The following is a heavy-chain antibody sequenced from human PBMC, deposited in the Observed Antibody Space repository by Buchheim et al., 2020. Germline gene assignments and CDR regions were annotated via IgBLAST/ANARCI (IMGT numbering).Heavy chain of an antibody. CDR1: GFNFNGYA. D-gene: IGHD6-13*01. CDR2: ISNIGGST. CDR3: AKGSQTASGILDY. Sequence: EVQLLESGGGLVQPGGSLRLSCAASGFNFNGYAMSWVRQAPGKGLEWVSTISNIGGSTYYADSVKGRFTISRDNSKNTLYLQLNSLRVEETALYCCAKGSQTASGILDYWGQGTL. J-gene: IGHJ4*02. V-gene: IGHV3-23*01.